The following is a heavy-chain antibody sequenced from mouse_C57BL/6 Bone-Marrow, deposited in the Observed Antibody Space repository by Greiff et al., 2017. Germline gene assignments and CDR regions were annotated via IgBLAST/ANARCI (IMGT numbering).Heavy chain of an antibody. Sequence: VQLQQSGAELMKPGASVKLSCKATGYTFTGYWIEWVKQRPGHGLEWIGEILPGSGSTNYNAKFKGKATFTADTSSNTAYMQHSSLTTEDSAIYYCARGSLTGYFDVWGTGTTVTVSS. CDR1: GYTFTGYW. CDR2: ILPGSGST. V-gene: IGHV1-9*01. D-gene: IGHD1-1*01. CDR3: ARGSLTGYFDV. J-gene: IGHJ1*03.